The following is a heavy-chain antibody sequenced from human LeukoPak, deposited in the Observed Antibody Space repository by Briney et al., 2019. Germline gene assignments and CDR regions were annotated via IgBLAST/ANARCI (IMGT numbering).Heavy chain of an antibody. J-gene: IGHJ4*02. Sequence: SETLSLTCAVYGGSFSGYFWSWIRQTPGEGPDWIGQINDGGSANYNPSLRSRVTISVDTSKKQVSLTLASMTAADTAIYYCASSYYDSGGFSPFDYWGQGTLVTVSS. CDR2: INDGGSA. D-gene: IGHD1-26*01. CDR1: GGSFSGYF. CDR3: ASSYYDSGGFSPFDY. V-gene: IGHV4-34*01.